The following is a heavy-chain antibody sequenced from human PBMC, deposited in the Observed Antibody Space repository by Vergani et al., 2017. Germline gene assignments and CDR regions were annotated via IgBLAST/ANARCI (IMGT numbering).Heavy chain of an antibody. CDR2: INPSGGST. D-gene: IGHD1-26*01. Sequence: QVQLVQSGAEVKKPGASVKVSCKASGYTFTSYYMHWVRQAPGQGLEWMGIINPSGGSTSYAQKFQGRVTMTRDTSTSTVYMELSSLRSEDTAGYYCARSFPAIKWELLRSALDYWGQGTLVTVSS. J-gene: IGHJ4*02. CDR3: ARSFPAIKWELLRSALDY. V-gene: IGHV1-46*01. CDR1: GYTFTSYY.